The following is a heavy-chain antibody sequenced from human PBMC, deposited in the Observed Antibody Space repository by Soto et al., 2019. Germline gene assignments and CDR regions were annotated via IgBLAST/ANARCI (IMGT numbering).Heavy chain of an antibody. J-gene: IGHJ4*02. CDR3: ARATYNWNYED. CDR1: GVPLENSG. D-gene: IGHD1-7*01. V-gene: IGHV3-21*01. CDR2: ISFSGDYI. Sequence: GVSLSLSCTVAGVPLENSGVNWVRQAPGKGLEWVSSISFSGDYIYYADSVKGRFTISRDNARNSLYLQMNRLGVDDTALYFCARATYNWNYEDWGQGTQVTVSS.